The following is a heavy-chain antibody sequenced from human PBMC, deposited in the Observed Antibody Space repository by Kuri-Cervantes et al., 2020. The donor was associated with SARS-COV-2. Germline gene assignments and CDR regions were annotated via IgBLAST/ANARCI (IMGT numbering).Heavy chain of an antibody. CDR1: GGSISSSSYY. Sequence: GSLRLSCTISGGSISSSSYYRGWIRQPPGKGLEWIGSIYHSGSTYYNPSLKSRVTISVDTSKNQFSLKLSSVTAADTAVYYCARGPAHDFWSGYRFDYWGQGTLVTVSS. V-gene: IGHV4-39*07. CDR2: IYHSGST. J-gene: IGHJ4*02. CDR3: ARGPAHDFWSGYRFDY. D-gene: IGHD3-3*01.